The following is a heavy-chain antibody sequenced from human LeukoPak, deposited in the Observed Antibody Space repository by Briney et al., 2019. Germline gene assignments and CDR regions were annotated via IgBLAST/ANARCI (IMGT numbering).Heavy chain of an antibody. CDR1: GFTFSSYA. CDR3: ARSPRPYYAFDI. Sequence: GGSLRLSCAASGFTFSSYAMHWVRQAPGKGLEWVAVISYDGSNKYYADSVKGRFTISRDNSKNTLYLQMNSLRAEDTAVYYCARSPRPYYAFDIWGQGTMVTVSS. D-gene: IGHD2-21*01. V-gene: IGHV3-30-3*01. J-gene: IGHJ3*02. CDR2: ISYDGSNK.